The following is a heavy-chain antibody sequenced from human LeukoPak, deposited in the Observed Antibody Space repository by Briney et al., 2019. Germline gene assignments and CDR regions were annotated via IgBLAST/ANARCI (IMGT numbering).Heavy chain of an antibody. Sequence: GGSLRLSCAASGFTFSSYSMNWVRQAPGKGLEWVSAISGSGGSTYYADSVKGRFTISRDNSKNTLYLQMNSLRAEDTAVYYCAKGPGGSYYSAPNDYWGQGTLVTVSS. V-gene: IGHV3-23*01. D-gene: IGHD1-26*01. CDR2: ISGSGGST. CDR3: AKGPGGSYYSAPNDY. CDR1: GFTFSSYS. J-gene: IGHJ4*02.